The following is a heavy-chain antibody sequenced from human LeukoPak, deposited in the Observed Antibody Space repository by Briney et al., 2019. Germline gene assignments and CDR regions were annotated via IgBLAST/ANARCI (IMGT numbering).Heavy chain of an antibody. V-gene: IGHV3-23*01. CDR2: ISGSGGST. Sequence: RPGGSLRLSCAASGFTFSSYAMSWVRQAPGKGLEWVSAISGSGGSTYYADSVKGRFTISRDNSKNTLYLQMNSLRAEDTAVYYCARKDKLVGSLGYWGQGTLVTVSS. J-gene: IGHJ4*02. CDR1: GFTFSSYA. CDR3: ARKDKLVGSLGY. D-gene: IGHD6-13*01.